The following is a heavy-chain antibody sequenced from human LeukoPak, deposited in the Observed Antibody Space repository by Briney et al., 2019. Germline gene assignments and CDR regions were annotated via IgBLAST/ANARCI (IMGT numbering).Heavy chain of an antibody. CDR1: GGSFSGYY. Sequence: PSETLSLTCAVYGGSFSGYYWSWIRQPPGKGLEWIGEINHSGSTNYNPSLKSRVTISVDTSKNQFSLKLSSVTAADTAVYYCARGRVRSGPIVVVPAAIPRRVYYMDVWGKGTTVTVSS. CDR2: INHSGST. V-gene: IGHV4-34*01. CDR3: ARGRVRSGPIVVVPAAIPRRVYYMDV. J-gene: IGHJ6*03. D-gene: IGHD2-2*02.